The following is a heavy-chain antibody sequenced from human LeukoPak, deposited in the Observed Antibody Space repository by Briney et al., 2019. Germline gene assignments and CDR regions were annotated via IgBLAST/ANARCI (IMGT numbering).Heavy chain of an antibody. CDR2: IYTSGST. D-gene: IGHD2-2*01. J-gene: IGHJ3*02. V-gene: IGHV4-61*02. CDR1: GGSISSGSYS. Sequence: PSQTLSLTCTVSGGSISSGSYSWSWIRQPAGKGLEWIGRIYTSGSTNSNPSLKSRVTISVDTSKNQFSLKLSSVTAADTAVYYCARDRSPFVVVPAAMDAFDIWGQGTMVTVSS. CDR3: ARDRSPFVVVPAAMDAFDI.